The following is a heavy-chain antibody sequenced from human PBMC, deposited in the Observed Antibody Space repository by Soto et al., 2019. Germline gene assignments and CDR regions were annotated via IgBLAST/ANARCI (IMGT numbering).Heavy chain of an antibody. V-gene: IGHV3-23*01. CDR2: IRGSATTT. CDR1: GFTFSNYA. CDR3: AKDILEVTPGMDG. Sequence: EVQLLESGGGLVQPGGSLRLSCVASGFTFSNYAMSWVRQAPGKGLEWVSAIRGSATTTYYADSVKGRFTISRDNSTNTLYLQMNSLRVEDTAIYYSAKDILEVTPGMDGWGQGTTVTVSS. D-gene: IGHD2-21*02. J-gene: IGHJ6*02.